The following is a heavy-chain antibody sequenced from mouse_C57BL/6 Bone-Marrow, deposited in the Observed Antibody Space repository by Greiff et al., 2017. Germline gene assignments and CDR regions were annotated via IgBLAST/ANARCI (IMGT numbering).Heavy chain of an antibody. CDR3: TRGSAWFAY. V-gene: IGHV5-9-1*02. CDR2: ISSGGDYI. J-gene: IGHJ3*01. Sequence: EVMLVESGEGLVKPGGSLKLSCAASGFTFSSYAMYWVRQTPEKRLEWVAYISSGGDYIYYAATVQGRFTISRDNARHTLYLQMSGLKSEDTAMYYCTRGSAWFAYWGQGTLVTVSA. CDR1: GFTFSSYA.